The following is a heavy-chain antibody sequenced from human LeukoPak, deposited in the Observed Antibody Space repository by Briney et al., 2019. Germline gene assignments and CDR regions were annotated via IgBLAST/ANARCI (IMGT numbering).Heavy chain of an antibody. Sequence: PSETVSLTCTVSGGSISTYYWSWIRQPPGKGLEWIGYISYSGSTNYNPSLKSRVTISVDTSKNQFSLKLSSVTAADTAVYYCARRLYGYSSFDYWGQGTLVTVSS. CDR1: GGSISTYY. V-gene: IGHV4-59*08. J-gene: IGHJ4*02. CDR2: ISYSGST. D-gene: IGHD5-18*01. CDR3: ARRLYGYSSFDY.